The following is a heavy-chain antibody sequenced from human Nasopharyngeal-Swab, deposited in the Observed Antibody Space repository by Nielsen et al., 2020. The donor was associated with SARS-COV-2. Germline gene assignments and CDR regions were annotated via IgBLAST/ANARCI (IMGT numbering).Heavy chain of an antibody. J-gene: IGHJ4*02. V-gene: IGHV4-34*01. D-gene: IGHD2/OR15-2a*01. Sequence: SGTLSLTCAAYGGSFSGYDWSWIRQPPGKGLEWMGEINHSGSTNYNASLKRRVTISVDTSKNQFSLKLSSVTAADTAVYYCARGALSRGFDYWGQGTLVTVSS. CDR3: ARGALSRGFDY. CDR1: GGSFSGYD. CDR2: INHSGST.